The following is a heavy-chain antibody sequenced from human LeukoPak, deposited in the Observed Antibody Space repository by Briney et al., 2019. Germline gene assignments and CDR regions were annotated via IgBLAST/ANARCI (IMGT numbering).Heavy chain of an antibody. J-gene: IGHJ5*02. CDR1: GFTFSTYA. Sequence: GGSLRLSCAASGFTFSTYAMNWVRQAPGKGLEWVSIISGRGERTYYADSVKGRFTISRDNAKDSLYLQMSSLRAEDTALYYCARAGSYNWFDPWGQGTLVTVSS. CDR2: ISGRGERT. CDR3: ARAGSYNWFDP. V-gene: IGHV3-23*01.